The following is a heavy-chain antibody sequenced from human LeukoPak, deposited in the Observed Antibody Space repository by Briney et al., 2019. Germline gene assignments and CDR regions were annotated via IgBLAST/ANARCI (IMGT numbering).Heavy chain of an antibody. Sequence: SETESLTCTVSGGSISSSSYYWGWIRQPPGKGLEWIGSIYYSGSTYYNPSLKSRVTISVETSKNQFSLKLSSVTAADTAVYYCARRGYSYGPPLYYFDYWGQGTLVTVSS. V-gene: IGHV4-39*01. CDR2: IYYSGST. D-gene: IGHD5-18*01. CDR3: ARRGYSYGPPLYYFDY. J-gene: IGHJ4*02. CDR1: GGSISSSSYY.